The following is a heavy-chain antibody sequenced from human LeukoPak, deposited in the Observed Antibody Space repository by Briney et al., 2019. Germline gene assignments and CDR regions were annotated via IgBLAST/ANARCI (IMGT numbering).Heavy chain of an antibody. CDR1: GFTFSDYY. Sequence: GSLRLSCAASGFTFSDYYMSWIRQAPGKGLEWVSYISSSGSTIYYADSVKGRFTISRDNAKNSLYLQMNSLRAEDTAVYYCVRDPSSSADLNWFDPWGQGTLVTVSS. CDR2: ISSSGSTI. V-gene: IGHV3-11*01. J-gene: IGHJ5*02. CDR3: VRDPSSSADLNWFDP. D-gene: IGHD6-6*01.